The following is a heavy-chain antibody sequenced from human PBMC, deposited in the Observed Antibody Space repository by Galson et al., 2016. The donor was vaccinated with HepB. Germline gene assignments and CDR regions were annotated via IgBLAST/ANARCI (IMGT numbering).Heavy chain of an antibody. J-gene: IGHJ4*02. D-gene: IGHD5-24*01. CDR2: VRDNGGT. Sequence: SLRLSCAASGFKFSRFAMSWVRQAPEKGPEWVSGVRDNGGTFYEDSVKGRFTISRDNSKNTLYLQMNSLRAEDTAIYYCAKEMAEVGKPFFDYWGPGTQIIVSS. CDR1: GFKFSRFA. CDR3: AKEMAEVGKPFFDY. V-gene: IGHV3-23*01.